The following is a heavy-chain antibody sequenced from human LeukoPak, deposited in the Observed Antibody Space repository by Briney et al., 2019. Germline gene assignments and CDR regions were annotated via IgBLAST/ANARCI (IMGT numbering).Heavy chain of an antibody. J-gene: IGHJ6*03. V-gene: IGHV4-30-2*01. CDR2: IYHSGST. CDR1: GGSISSGGYY. D-gene: IGHD4-11*01. Sequence: SETLSLTCTVSGGSISSGGYYWSWIRQPPGKGLEWIGYIYHSGSTYYNPSLKSRVTISVDRSKNQFSLKLSSVTAADTAVYYCARGGDYSNTYYYYMDVWGKGTTVTVSS. CDR3: ARGGDYSNTYYYYMDV.